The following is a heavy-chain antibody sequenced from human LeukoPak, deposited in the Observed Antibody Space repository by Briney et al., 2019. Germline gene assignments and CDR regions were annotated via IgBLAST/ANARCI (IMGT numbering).Heavy chain of an antibody. V-gene: IGHV3-23*01. Sequence: PGASQRLSCAASGFTFSSYAMSWVRQAPGKGLEWVSTISGISGSTYYADSVKGRFTISRDNSKNTLYLQMNSLRAEDTAVYYCAKRYYDSSGYRWFDYWGQGTLVTVSS. J-gene: IGHJ4*02. CDR1: GFTFSSYA. CDR3: AKRYYDSSGYRWFDY. CDR2: ISGISGST. D-gene: IGHD3-22*01.